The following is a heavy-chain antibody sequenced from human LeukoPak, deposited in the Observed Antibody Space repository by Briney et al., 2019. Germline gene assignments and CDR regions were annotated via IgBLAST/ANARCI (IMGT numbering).Heavy chain of an antibody. D-gene: IGHD4-17*01. J-gene: IGHJ5*02. CDR1: GGSISSYY. CDR3: ARGLTTHRFDP. V-gene: IGHV4-59*01. Sequence: SETLSLTCTVSGGSISSYYWSWIRQPPGKGLEWIGYIYYSGSTNYNPSLKSRVTISVDTSKNQFSLKLSSVTAADTAVYYCARGLTTHRFDPWGQGTLVTVSS. CDR2: IYYSGST.